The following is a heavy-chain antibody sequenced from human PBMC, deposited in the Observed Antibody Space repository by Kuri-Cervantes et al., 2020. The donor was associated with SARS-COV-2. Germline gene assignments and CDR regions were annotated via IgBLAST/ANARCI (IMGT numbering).Heavy chain of an antibody. Sequence: GGSLRLSCAASGFTFSNHAMQWVRQAPGKGLEWVSSISSSSSYIYYADSVKGRFTISRDNAKNSLYLQMNSLRAEDTAVYYCARDRPSNYYGSGSSLDAFDIWGQGTMVTVSS. CDR2: ISSSSSYI. V-gene: IGHV3-21*01. J-gene: IGHJ3*02. D-gene: IGHD3-10*01. CDR1: GFTFSNHA. CDR3: ARDRPSNYYGSGSSLDAFDI.